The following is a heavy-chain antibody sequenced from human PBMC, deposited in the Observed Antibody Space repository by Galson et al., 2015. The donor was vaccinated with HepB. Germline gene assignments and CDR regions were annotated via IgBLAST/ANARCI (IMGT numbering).Heavy chain of an antibody. CDR1: GFTFSNAW. V-gene: IGHV3-15*01. Sequence: SLRLSCAASGFTFSNAWMSWVRQAPGKGLEWVGRIKSKTDGGTTDYAAPVKGRFTISRDDSKNTLYLQMNSLKTEDTAVYYCTTAGSYYDFWSGYYALRYWGQGTLVTVSS. D-gene: IGHD3-3*01. CDR3: TTAGSYYDFWSGYYALRY. J-gene: IGHJ4*02. CDR2: IKSKTDGGTT.